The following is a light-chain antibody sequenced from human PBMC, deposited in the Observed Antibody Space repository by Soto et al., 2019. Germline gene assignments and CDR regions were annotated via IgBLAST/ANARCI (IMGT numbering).Light chain of an antibody. Sequence: QSVLTQPRSVSGSPGQSVAISCTGTSSDVGGYNYVSWYQQHPGKAPKLMIYDVSKRPSGVPDRFSGSKSGNTASLTISGLQAEDEADYYCCSFEGEPYVLGTGNKVIVL. J-gene: IGLJ1*01. CDR2: DVS. CDR1: SSDVGGYNY. V-gene: IGLV2-11*01. CDR3: CSFEGEPYV.